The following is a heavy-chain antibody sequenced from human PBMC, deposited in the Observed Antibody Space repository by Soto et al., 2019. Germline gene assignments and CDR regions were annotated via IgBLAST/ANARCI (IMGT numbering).Heavy chain of an antibody. D-gene: IGHD6-13*01. J-gene: IGHJ4*02. Sequence: GASVKVSCKASGGTFSSYTISWVRQAPGQGLEWMGRIIPILGIANYAQKFQGRVTITADKSTSTAYMELSSLRSEDTAVYYCARASGIAAAVALDYWGQGTLVTVSS. CDR2: IIPILGIA. V-gene: IGHV1-69*02. CDR1: GGTFSSYT. CDR3: ARASGIAAAVALDY.